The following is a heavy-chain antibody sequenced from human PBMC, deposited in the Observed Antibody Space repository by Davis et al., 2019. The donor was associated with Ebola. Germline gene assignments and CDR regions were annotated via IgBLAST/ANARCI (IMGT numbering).Heavy chain of an antibody. CDR1: GYTFTSYG. CDR3: ARDTWGGDYRGEYFQH. V-gene: IGHV1-18*01. Sequence: AASVKVSCKASGYTFTSYGISWARQAPGQGLEWVGWISAYNGNTYYAQKLQGRVTMTTDTSTRTAYMDLRSLRSDDTAVYFCARDTWGGDYRGEYFQHWGRGTLVTVSS. J-gene: IGHJ1*01. D-gene: IGHD4/OR15-4a*01. CDR2: ISAYNGNT.